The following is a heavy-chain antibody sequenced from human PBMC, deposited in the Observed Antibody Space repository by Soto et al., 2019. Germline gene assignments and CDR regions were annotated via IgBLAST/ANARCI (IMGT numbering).Heavy chain of an antibody. CDR1: DYTFTSYG. D-gene: IGHD6-13*01. CDR2: ISVYNGNT. Sequence: GASVKVSCKASDYTFTSYGIIWVRQAPGQGLEWIGWISVYNGNTNYAQKFRGRVTMTTDISTTTAYMEMRSLRSDDTAVYYCARSGSSSNLREFAYWGQGTLVTVSS. J-gene: IGHJ4*02. CDR3: ARSGSSSNLREFAY. V-gene: IGHV1-18*01.